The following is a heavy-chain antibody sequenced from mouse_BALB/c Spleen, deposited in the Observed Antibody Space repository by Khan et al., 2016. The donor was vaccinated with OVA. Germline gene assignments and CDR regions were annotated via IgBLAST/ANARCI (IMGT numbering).Heavy chain of an antibody. J-gene: IGHJ2*01. V-gene: IGHV3-2*02. D-gene: IGHD2-4*01. CDR2: ISYSGST. Sequence: EVQLQESGPGLVKPSQSLSLTCTVTGYSITSDYAWNWIRQFPGNKLEWMGYISYSGSTSYNPSLKSRISITRDTSKNQFFLQLNSVTTEDTATYYCAIMIRGDYLDYWGQGTTLTVSS. CDR1: GYSITSDYA. CDR3: AIMIRGDYLDY.